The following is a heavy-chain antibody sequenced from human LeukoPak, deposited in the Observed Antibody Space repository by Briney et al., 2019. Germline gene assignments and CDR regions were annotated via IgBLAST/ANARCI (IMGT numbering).Heavy chain of an antibody. J-gene: IGHJ4*02. CDR2: IRYDGSNK. D-gene: IGHD3-10*01. V-gene: IGHV3-30*02. Sequence: PGGSLRLSCAASGFAFSSYGMHWVRQAPGKGLEWVAFIRYDGSNKYYADSVRGRFTISRDNSKNTLYLQMNSLRAEDTAVYYCAKDKITMVRGVIIDFDYWGQGTLVTVSS. CDR3: AKDKITMVRGVIIDFDY. CDR1: GFAFSSYG.